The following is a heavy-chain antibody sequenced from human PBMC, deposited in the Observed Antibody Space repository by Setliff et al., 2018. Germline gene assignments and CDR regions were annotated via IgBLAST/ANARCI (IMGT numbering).Heavy chain of an antibody. CDR3: ARRGERFFNWFDP. D-gene: IGHD2-21*01. V-gene: IGHV5-51*01. J-gene: IGHJ5*02. CDR2: IYPGDSHT. Sequence: GESLKISFKGSGYSFSNFWIGWVRQMPGKGLEWMGIIYPGDSHTRYSPSFQGQVTMSADKSINTAFLQWNNLKASDTAVYYCARRGERFFNWFDPGGQGTLVTVSS. CDR1: GYSFSNFW.